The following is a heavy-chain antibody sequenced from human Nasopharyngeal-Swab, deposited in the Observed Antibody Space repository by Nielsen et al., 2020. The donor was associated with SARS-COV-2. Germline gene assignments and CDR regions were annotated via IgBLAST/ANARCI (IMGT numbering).Heavy chain of an antibody. Sequence: GGSLRLSCVASGFSVSPHYMSWVRQAPGKGLEWVSAIHSGGTTYYADSVKGRFTISRDNSKNTLYFQMDSLRAEDTAVYYCAKETYSGSFDFDYWGQGTLVTVSS. D-gene: IGHD1-26*01. J-gene: IGHJ4*02. CDR3: AKETYSGSFDFDY. V-gene: IGHV3-53*01. CDR1: GFSVSPHY. CDR2: IHSGGTT.